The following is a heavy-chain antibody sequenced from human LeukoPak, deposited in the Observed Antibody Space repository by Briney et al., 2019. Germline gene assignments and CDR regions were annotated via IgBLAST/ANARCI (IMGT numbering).Heavy chain of an antibody. CDR1: GFTLSSYS. V-gene: IGHV3-48*04. CDR3: ARDAVGIYRIIDY. Sequence: PGGSLRLSCAASGFTLSSYSMNWVRQAPGKGLEWVSYISSSSSTIYYADSVKGRFTISRDNAKNSLYLQMNSLRAEDTAVYYCARDAVGIYRIIDYWGQGTLVTVSS. D-gene: IGHD6-13*01. J-gene: IGHJ4*02. CDR2: ISSSSSTI.